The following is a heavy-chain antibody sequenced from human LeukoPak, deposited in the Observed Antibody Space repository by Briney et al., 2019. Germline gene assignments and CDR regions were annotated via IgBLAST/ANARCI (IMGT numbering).Heavy chain of an antibody. CDR2: IYYSGST. CDR3: ARGVVQDYGDYGCGFDP. CDR1: GGSVSSGSYY. D-gene: IGHD4-17*01. V-gene: IGHV4-61*01. Sequence: SETLSLTCTVSGGSVSSGSYYWSWIRQPPGKGLEWIGYIYYSGSTNYNPSLKSRVTISVDTSKNQFSLKLSSVTAADTAVYYCARGVVQDYGDYGCGFDPWGQGTLVTVSS. J-gene: IGHJ5*02.